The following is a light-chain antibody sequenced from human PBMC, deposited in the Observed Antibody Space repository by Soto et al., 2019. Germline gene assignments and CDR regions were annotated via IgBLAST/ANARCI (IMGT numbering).Light chain of an antibody. CDR1: QSVSSSC. V-gene: IGKV3-20*01. CDR2: GAS. J-gene: IGKJ2*01. Sequence: EIVLTQSPGTLSLSPGERATLSCRASQSVSSSCLVWYQQKPGQAPRLLIYGASSRATGIPDRFGGSGSGTDFTLTISRLEPEDFAVYYCQQYGCSPPYTFGQGTKLEIK. CDR3: QQYGCSPPYT.